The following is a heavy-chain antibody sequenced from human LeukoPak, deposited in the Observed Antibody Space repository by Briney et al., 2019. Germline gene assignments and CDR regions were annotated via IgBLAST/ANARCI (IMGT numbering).Heavy chain of an antibody. CDR1: GYSLTELS. Sequence: GASVKVSCKVSGYSLTELSIDWVRQAPGKGLEWMGGFDPDDGKTVYAQNFQGRVTMTEDTSTDTAYMELRSLRIEDTAVYYCATDRDFRDNEPLAGTLTSWGQGTLVTVSS. J-gene: IGHJ5*02. CDR3: ATDRDFRDNEPLAGTLTS. CDR2: FDPDDGKT. V-gene: IGHV1-24*01. D-gene: IGHD1-14*01.